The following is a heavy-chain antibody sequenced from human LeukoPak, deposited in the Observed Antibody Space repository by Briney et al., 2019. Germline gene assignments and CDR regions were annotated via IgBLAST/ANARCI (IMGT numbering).Heavy chain of an antibody. D-gene: IGHD6-13*01. CDR2: IYHSGST. CDR1: GYSISSGYY. J-gene: IGHJ4*02. V-gene: IGHV4-38-2*02. Sequence: PSETLSLTCTVSGYSISSGYYWGWIRQPPGKGLEWIGSIYHSGSTYYNPSLKSRVTISVDTSKNQFSLKLTSVTAADTAVFYCAREQHLAYWGQGTLVTVSS. CDR3: AREQHLAY.